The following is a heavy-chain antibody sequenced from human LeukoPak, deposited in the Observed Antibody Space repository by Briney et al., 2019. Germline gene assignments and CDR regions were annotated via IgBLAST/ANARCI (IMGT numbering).Heavy chain of an antibody. CDR1: GYTFTSYG. Sequence: ASVKVSCKASGYTFTSYGISWVRQAPGQGLEWMGWISAYNGNTSYAQKLQGRVTMTTDTSTSTAYMELRSLRSDDTAVYYCARGGSSSWYGYYYYYMDVWGKGTTVTISS. CDR2: ISAYNGNT. CDR3: ARGGSSSWYGYYYYYMDV. D-gene: IGHD6-13*01. J-gene: IGHJ6*03. V-gene: IGHV1-18*01.